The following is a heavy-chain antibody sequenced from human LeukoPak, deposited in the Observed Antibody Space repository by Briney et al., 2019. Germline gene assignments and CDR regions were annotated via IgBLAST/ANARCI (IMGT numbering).Heavy chain of an antibody. Sequence: PSETLSLTCTVSGGSISSSSYYWGWIRQPPGKGLEWIGSIYYSGSTNYNPSLKSRVTISIDTSKNQFSLNLSSVTAADTAVYYCARVFWGQLHAFDFWGQGTMVTVSS. CDR2: IYYSGST. CDR3: ARVFWGQLHAFDF. V-gene: IGHV4-39*07. J-gene: IGHJ3*01. CDR1: GGSISSSSYY. D-gene: IGHD3-16*01.